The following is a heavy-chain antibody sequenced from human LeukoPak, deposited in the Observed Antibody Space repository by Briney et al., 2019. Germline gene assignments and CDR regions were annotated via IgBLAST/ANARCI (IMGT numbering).Heavy chain of an antibody. D-gene: IGHD5-18*01. V-gene: IGHV4-4*07. J-gene: IGHJ6*02. CDR1: GGSISSYY. Sequence: ASETLSLTCTVSGGSISSYYWSWIRQPAGKGLEWIGRIYTSGSTNYNPSLKRRVTISVDTSKNQFSLKLSSVTAADTAVYYCARGVTAMGPYYYYGMDVWGQGTTVTVSS. CDR2: IYTSGST. CDR3: ARGVTAMGPYYYYGMDV.